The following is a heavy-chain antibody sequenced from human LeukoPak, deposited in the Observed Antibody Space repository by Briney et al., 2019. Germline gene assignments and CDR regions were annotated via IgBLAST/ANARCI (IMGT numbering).Heavy chain of an antibody. CDR2: IRYDGGNK. Sequence: GGSLRLSCAASGFTFSSYGMHWVRQAPGKGLEWVAFIRYDGGNKYYADSVKGRFTISRDNSKNTLYLQMNSLRAEDTAVYYCAKVQDYYGSGSYLDYWGQGTLVTVSS. CDR1: GFTFSSYG. J-gene: IGHJ4*02. D-gene: IGHD3-10*01. CDR3: AKVQDYYGSGSYLDY. V-gene: IGHV3-30*02.